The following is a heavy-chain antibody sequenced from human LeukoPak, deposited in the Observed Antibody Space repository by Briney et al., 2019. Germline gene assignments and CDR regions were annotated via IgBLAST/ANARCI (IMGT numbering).Heavy chain of an antibody. D-gene: IGHD3-9*01. CDR2: ISSSGSTI. J-gene: IGHJ4*02. CDR1: GFTFSDYY. CDR3: AKDILTGYYNRGASTGDY. Sequence: TGGSLRLSCAASGFTFSDYYMSWIRQAPGKGLEWVSYISSSGSTIYYADSVKGRFTISRDNAKNSLYLQMNSLRAEDTAVYYCAKDILTGYYNRGASTGDYWGQGTLVTVSS. V-gene: IGHV3-11*04.